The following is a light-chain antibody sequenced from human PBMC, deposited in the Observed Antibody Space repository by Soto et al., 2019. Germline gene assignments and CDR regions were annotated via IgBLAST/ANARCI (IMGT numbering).Light chain of an antibody. J-gene: IGKJ2*01. CDR1: QTVSSNY. V-gene: IGKV3-20*01. Sequence: IVLTQSPGTLSLSPGERATLSCRASQTVSSNYLAWYQQKPGQAPRLLIYGVSSRATDVPDRFSGSGSGTDFTLSICRLEPEDVAVYYCQQYGTSRGTFGQGTILEIK. CDR2: GVS. CDR3: QQYGTSRGT.